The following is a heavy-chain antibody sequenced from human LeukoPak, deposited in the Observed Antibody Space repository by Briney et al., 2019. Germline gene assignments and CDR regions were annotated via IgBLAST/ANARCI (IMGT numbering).Heavy chain of an antibody. J-gene: IGHJ6*03. D-gene: IGHD3-22*01. CDR3: ARALPYYYDSSGYRGYYYYYMDV. CDR1: GYTFTSYD. V-gene: IGHV1-8*01. Sequence: GASVKVSCKASGYTFTSYDINWVRQATRQGLEWMGWTNPNSGNTDYAQKLQGRVTLTRNTSISTAYMELSSLRSEDTAVYYCARALPYYYDSSGYRGYYYYYMDVWGKGTTVTVSS. CDR2: TNPNSGNT.